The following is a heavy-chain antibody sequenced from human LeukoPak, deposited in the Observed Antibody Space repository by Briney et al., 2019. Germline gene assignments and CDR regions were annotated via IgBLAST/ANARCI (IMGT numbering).Heavy chain of an antibody. CDR3: ATRPDYGDYEP. J-gene: IGHJ5*02. D-gene: IGHD4-17*01. V-gene: IGHV3-21*04. CDR1: GFTFSSYA. Sequence: GRSLRLSCAASGFTFSSYAMHWVRQAPGKGLEWVSSISSSSSYIYYADSVKGRFTISRDNSKNTLYLQMNSLRAEDTAVYYCATRPDYGDYEPWGQGTLVTVSS. CDR2: ISSSSSYI.